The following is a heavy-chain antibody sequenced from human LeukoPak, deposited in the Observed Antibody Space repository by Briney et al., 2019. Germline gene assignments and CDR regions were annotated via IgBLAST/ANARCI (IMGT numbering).Heavy chain of an antibody. CDR1: GGSISSYY. CDR2: IYYSGST. V-gene: IGHV4-59*01. D-gene: IGHD3-3*02. J-gene: IGHJ4*02. Sequence: SETLSLTCTVSGGSISSYYWSWIRQPPGKGLEWIGYIYYSGSTNYNPSLKSRVTISVDTSKNQFSLKLSSVTAADTAAYYCARGLHFWSGYYGYYFDYWGQGTLVTVSS. CDR3: ARGLHFWSGYYGYYFDY.